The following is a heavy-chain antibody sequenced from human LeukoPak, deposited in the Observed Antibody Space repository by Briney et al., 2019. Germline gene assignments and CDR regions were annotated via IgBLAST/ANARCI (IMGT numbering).Heavy chain of an antibody. CDR3: AKDRRDYGDYFDY. CDR1: GFTFDDYP. D-gene: IGHD4-17*01. Sequence: GGSLRLSCAASGFTFDDYPMRWGRQAAGKGLGWDALLSCDGGSTYYADSVKGRVTILRDNIKNSLHPPMNRLGGDGTHLVYPAKDRRDYGDYFDYWGQGTLVAVSS. CDR2: LSCDGGST. V-gene: IGHV3-43D*03. J-gene: IGHJ4*02.